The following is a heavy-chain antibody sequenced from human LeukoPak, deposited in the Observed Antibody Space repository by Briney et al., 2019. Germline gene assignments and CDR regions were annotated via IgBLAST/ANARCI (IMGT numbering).Heavy chain of an antibody. CDR1: GGTFSSYA. V-gene: IGHV1-69*01. CDR2: IIPIFGTA. D-gene: IGHD5-18*01. CDR3: ARAPVAMVFHLPDY. J-gene: IGHJ4*02. Sequence: SAKVSCKASGGTFSSYAISWVRQAPGQGLEWVGGIIPIFGTANYAQKFQGRVTITADESTSTAYMELSSLRSEDTAVYYCARAPVAMVFHLPDYWGQGTLVTVSS.